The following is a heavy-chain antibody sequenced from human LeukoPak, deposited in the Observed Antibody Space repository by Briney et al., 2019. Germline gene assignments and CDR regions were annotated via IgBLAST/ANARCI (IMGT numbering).Heavy chain of an antibody. V-gene: IGHV1-18*04. CDR2: ISTYHGST. CDR1: GYTFTGYY. Sequence: ASVKVSCKASGYTFTGYYMHWVRQAPGQGLEWMGWISTYHGSTNYAQKLQGRVTMTTDTSTSTAYMELRSLRSDDTAVYYCARDFCSGGTCYARGYLDYWGQGTLVTVSS. D-gene: IGHD2-15*01. CDR3: ARDFCSGGTCYARGYLDY. J-gene: IGHJ4*02.